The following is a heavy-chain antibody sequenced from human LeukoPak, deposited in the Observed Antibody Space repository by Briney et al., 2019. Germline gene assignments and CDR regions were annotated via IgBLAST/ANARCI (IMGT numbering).Heavy chain of an antibody. J-gene: IGHJ4*02. D-gene: IGHD5-24*01. CDR2: INPHSGGT. Sequence: ASVKVSCKASGYTFTDYYVYWVRQAPGQGLEWMGWINPHSGGTNYAQKFRGRLSMTRDSSITTAYMELSRLTSDDTAVYYCAREGGRLKMETINFWGQGTLVTVSS. CDR3: AREGGRLKMETINF. V-gene: IGHV1-2*02. CDR1: GYTFTDYY.